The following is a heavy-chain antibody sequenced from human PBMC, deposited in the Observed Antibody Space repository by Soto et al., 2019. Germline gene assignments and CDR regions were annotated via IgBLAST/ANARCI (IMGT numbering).Heavy chain of an antibody. Sequence: SETLSLTCTVSGDSISTFYWGWMRQSPGKELEWIGYVYYTGSTNYNPSLKSRVTISVDRSKNQLSLKLTSANAADTAVYYCARELRIAVAGLYFDYWGQGTLVTVSS. CDR1: GDSISTFY. D-gene: IGHD6-19*01. V-gene: IGHV4-59*01. CDR3: ARELRIAVAGLYFDY. CDR2: VYYTGST. J-gene: IGHJ4*02.